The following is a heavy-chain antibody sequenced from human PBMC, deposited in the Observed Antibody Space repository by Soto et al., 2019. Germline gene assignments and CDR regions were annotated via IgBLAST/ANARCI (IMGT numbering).Heavy chain of an antibody. V-gene: IGHV1-18*04. J-gene: IGHJ4*02. D-gene: IGHD4-17*01. CDR2: ISGYSGNA. Sequence: QVQVMQSGAEVKKPGDSVKVSCKTSGYIFRDYGINWVRQAPGQGLEWMGWISGYSGNANLAQKLQGRVNMTTDKSTRTAYMELRRLRSDDTAVYYCAKRTSGTTWGESDYWGQGTLVTVSS. CDR3: AKRTSGTTWGESDY. CDR1: GYIFRDYG.